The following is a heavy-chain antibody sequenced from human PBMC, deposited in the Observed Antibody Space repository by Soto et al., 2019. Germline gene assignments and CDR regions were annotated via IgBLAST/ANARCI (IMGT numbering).Heavy chain of an antibody. CDR2: ITYDGSNK. CDR1: GFTFSSYG. Sequence: GGSLRLSCAASGFTFSSYGMHWVRQAPGKGLEWVAVITYDGSNKYYADSVKGRFTISRDNSKNTLSLHLNTLKPEDTAVYHCAKDRVGGTFYTPLGFWGQGTLVTVS. D-gene: IGHD1-7*01. J-gene: IGHJ4*02. CDR3: AKDRVGGTFYTPLGF. V-gene: IGHV3-30*18.